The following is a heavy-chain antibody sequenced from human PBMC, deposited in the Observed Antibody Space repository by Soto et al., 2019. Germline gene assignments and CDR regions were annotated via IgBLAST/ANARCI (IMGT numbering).Heavy chain of an antibody. J-gene: IGHJ4*02. CDR3: ARGTGIDFWSGPSYPPLEYYFDY. Sequence: EVQLVESGGGLVQPGGSLGLSCAASGFTFSSYSMNWVRQAPGKGLEWISYISSSSSTIYYADSVKGRFTISRDNAKNSLYLQMNSLRAEDTAVYYCARGTGIDFWSGPSYPPLEYYFDYWGQGTLVTVSS. V-gene: IGHV3-48*01. CDR2: ISSSSSTI. D-gene: IGHD3-3*01. CDR1: GFTFSSYS.